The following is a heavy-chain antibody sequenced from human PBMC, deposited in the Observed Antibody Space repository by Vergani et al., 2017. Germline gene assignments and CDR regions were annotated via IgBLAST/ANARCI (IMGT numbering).Heavy chain of an antibody. CDR1: GFTFSNSA. V-gene: IGHV3-23*01. Sequence: EVHLLESGGGLVQSGGSLRLSCAASGFTFSNSAVSWVRQAPGRGLAWVSSISGPGLSTYYADSVKGRFSISRDNSKNTVFLQMHSLRAEDTAIYYCARSLPYCTSGSCPAIWGQGTLVTVSS. CDR2: ISGPGLST. D-gene: IGHD2-15*01. J-gene: IGHJ4*02. CDR3: ARSLPYCTSGSCPAI.